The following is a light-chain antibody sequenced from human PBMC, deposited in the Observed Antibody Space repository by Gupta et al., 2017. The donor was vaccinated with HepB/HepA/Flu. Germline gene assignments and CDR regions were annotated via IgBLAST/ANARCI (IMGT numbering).Light chain of an antibody. CDR3: QRRINWPWT. J-gene: IGKJ1*01. V-gene: IGKV3-11*01. CDR1: QSVSSY. Sequence: EIVLTQSPATLSLSPGERATLSCSASQSVSSYLAWYQQKPGQAPRLLIYDASNRATGIPARFSGSGSGTDFTLTISSLEPEDFAVYYCQRRINWPWTFGQGTKVEIK. CDR2: DAS.